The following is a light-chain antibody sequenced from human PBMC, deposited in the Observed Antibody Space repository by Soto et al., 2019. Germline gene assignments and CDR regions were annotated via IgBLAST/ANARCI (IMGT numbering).Light chain of an antibody. CDR1: NSNLGAGYD. CDR2: GNR. Sequence: QSVLTQPPSVSGAPGQRVTFSCTGNNSNLGAGYDVHWYQQLPGAAPKLVIFGNRNRPSRGPERFSGSKSGTSASLAITGLQAEVEADYDCQAYDYSLTGFVFXGRTKVTV. J-gene: IGLJ3*02. CDR3: QAYDYSLTGFV. V-gene: IGLV1-40*01.